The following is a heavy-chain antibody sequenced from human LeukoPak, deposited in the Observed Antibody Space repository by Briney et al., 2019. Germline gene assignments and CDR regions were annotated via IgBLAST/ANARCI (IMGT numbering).Heavy chain of an antibody. J-gene: IGHJ4*02. D-gene: IGHD6-6*01. V-gene: IGHV4-39*07. Sequence: PSETLSLTCTVSGGSITSSSYYWGWIRQPPGKGLEWIGSIYYSGSTYYNPSLTSRVTISVDTSKNQFSLKLTSVNDADTAVYYCARIERSSYSLGFDYWGQGTLVTVSS. CDR1: GGSITSSSYY. CDR2: IYYSGST. CDR3: ARIERSSYSLGFDY.